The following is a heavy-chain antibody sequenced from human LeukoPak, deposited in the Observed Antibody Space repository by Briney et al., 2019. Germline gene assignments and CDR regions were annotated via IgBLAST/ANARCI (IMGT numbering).Heavy chain of an antibody. J-gene: IGHJ4*02. CDR3: AKGRSPITMIVPPDY. V-gene: IGHV3-30*18. D-gene: IGHD3-22*01. CDR1: GFTFSSYG. CDR2: ISYDGSNK. Sequence: PGGSLRLSCAASGFTFSSYGMHWVRQAPGKGLEWVAVISYDGSNKYYADSVKGRFTISRDNSKNTLYLQMNSLRAEDTAVYYCAKGRSPITMIVPPDYWGQGTLVTVSS.